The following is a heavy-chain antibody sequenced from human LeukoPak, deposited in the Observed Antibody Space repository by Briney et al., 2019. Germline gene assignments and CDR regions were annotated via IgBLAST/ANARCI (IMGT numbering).Heavy chain of an antibody. CDR2: ISHSGST. Sequence: SETLSLTCAVYGGSSSGYYWSWIRQPPGKGLEWIGEISHSGSTNYNPSLKSRVTISVDTSKNQFSLRLSSVTAADTAVYYCARVTGYVMEDYFDYWGQGTLVTVSS. V-gene: IGHV4-34*01. CDR3: ARVTGYVMEDYFDY. J-gene: IGHJ4*02. D-gene: IGHD6-13*01. CDR1: GGSSSGYY.